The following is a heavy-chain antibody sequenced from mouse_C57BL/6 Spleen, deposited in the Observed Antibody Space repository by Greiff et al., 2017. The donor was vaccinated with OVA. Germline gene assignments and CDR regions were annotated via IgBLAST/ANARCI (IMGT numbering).Heavy chain of an antibody. D-gene: IGHD1-2*01. V-gene: IGHV1-42*01. CDR2: INPSTGGT. J-gene: IGHJ2*01. CDR1: GYSFTGYY. Sequence: VQLQQSGPELVKPGASVKISCKASGYSFTGYYMNWVKQSPEKSLEWIGEINPSTGGTTYNQKFKAKATLTVDKSSSTAYMQLKSLTSEDSAVYYCARAGWYFDYWGQGTTLTVSS. CDR3: ARAGWYFDY.